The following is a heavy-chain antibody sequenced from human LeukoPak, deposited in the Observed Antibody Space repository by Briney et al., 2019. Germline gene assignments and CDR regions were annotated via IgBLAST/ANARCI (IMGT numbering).Heavy chain of an antibody. CDR3: ARDACSSTICQAGGNWFDP. V-gene: IGHV1-46*01. Sequence: ASVKVSCKASGYTFTSYYMLWVRQAPGQGLEWMGTINPSGGSRSYAQKFQGRVTMTRDTSTSTVYMELSSLRSEDTAVYFCARDACSSTICQAGGNWFDPWGQGTLVIVS. J-gene: IGHJ5*02. CDR2: INPSGGSR. CDR1: GYTFTSYY. D-gene: IGHD2-2*01.